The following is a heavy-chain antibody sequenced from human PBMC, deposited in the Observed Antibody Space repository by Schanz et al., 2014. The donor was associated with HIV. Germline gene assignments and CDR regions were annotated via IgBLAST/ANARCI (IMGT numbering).Heavy chain of an antibody. CDR2: ITDSGDKT. Sequence: QVQLVESGGGVVRPGRSLRLSCAASGFTFSSFGMHWVRQAPGKGLQWVSSITDSGDKTDYTDSVKGRFTISRDNSRNTLFLQMDSLRVDDTAVYYCAQMGAFAAFDIWGHGTVVTVSS. CDR3: AQMGAFAAFDI. CDR1: GFTFSSFG. D-gene: IGHD3-16*01. V-gene: IGHV3-NL1*01. J-gene: IGHJ3*02.